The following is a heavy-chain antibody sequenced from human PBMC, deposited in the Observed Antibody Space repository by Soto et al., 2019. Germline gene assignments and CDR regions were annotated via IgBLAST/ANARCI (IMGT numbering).Heavy chain of an antibody. V-gene: IGHV3-7*01. CDR2: IKQDGREK. Sequence: EVQLVESGGGLVQPGGSLRLSCAASGFTFSSYWMSWVREAPGKGLEWVANIKQDGREKYYVDSVKGRFTISRDNDKNALYLQMNSLRAEDTAVYYCARQWCRPPYYYYYYMDVLGKGTTVTVSS. CDR3: ARQWCRPPYYYYYYMDV. J-gene: IGHJ6*03. D-gene: IGHD2-8*01. CDR1: GFTFSSYW.